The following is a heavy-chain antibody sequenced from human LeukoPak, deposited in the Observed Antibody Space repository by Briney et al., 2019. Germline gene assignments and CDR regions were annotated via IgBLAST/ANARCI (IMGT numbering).Heavy chain of an antibody. D-gene: IGHD3-10*01. CDR1: GGSFSGYY. CDR2: INHSGST. Sequence: SETLSLTCAVYGGSFSGYYWSWIRQPPGKGLEWIGEINHSGSTNYNPSLKSRVTISVDTSKNQFSLKLSSVTAADTAVYYCARQGVVRGGSRRFDPWGQGTLVTVSS. V-gene: IGHV4-34*01. CDR3: ARQGVVRGGSRRFDP. J-gene: IGHJ5*02.